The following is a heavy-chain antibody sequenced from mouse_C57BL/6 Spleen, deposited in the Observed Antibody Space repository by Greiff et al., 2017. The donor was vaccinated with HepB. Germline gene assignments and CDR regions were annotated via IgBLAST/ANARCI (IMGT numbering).Heavy chain of an antibody. CDR1: GYTFTDYN. J-gene: IGHJ2*01. CDR3: ARRDYGRVDY. Sequence: VQLQQSGPELVKPGASVKIPCKASGYTFTDYNMDWVKQSHGKSLEWIGDFNPNNGGTIYNQKFKGKATLTVDKSSSTAYMELRSLTSEDTAVYYCARRDYGRVDYWGQGTTLTVSS. CDR2: FNPNNGGT. V-gene: IGHV1-18*01. D-gene: IGHD1-1*01.